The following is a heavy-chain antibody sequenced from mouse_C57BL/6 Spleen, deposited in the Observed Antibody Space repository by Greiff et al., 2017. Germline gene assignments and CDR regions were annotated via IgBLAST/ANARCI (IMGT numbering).Heavy chain of an antibody. CDR1: GYTFTSYW. CDR3: ASQGAFRRDNFDY. Sequence: QVQLKESGAELARPGASVKMSCKASGYTFTSYWITWVKQRPGQGLEWIGDIYPGSGSTNYNEKFKSKATLTVDTSSSTAYMQLSSLTSEDSAVYYCASQGAFRRDNFDYWGQGTTLTVSS. V-gene: IGHV1-55*01. J-gene: IGHJ2*01. D-gene: IGHD3-2*02. CDR2: IYPGSGST.